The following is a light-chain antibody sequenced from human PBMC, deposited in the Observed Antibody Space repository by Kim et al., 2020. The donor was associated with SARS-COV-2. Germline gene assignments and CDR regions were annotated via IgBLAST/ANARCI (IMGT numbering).Light chain of an antibody. CDR1: QNIIKNY. V-gene: IGKV3-20*01. CDR3: QQYGSLPGT. CDR2: DAS. Sequence: EIVLTQSPGTLSVSPGERATLSCKASQNIIKNYLSWYQRKPGQAPRLLIYDASTRATGIPDRFSGSGSGTDFTLTISRLEPEDFAVYYCQQYGSLPGTFGQGTEVEIK. J-gene: IGKJ1*01.